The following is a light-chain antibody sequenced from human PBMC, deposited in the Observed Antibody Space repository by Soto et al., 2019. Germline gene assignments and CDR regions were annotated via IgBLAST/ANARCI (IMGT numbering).Light chain of an antibody. CDR1: SSNIGNNA. CDR3: GTWDSSLGAGV. J-gene: IGLJ2*01. CDR2: DNN. V-gene: IGLV1-51*01. Sequence: QSVLTQPPSVSAAPGQKVTISCSGSSSNIGNNAVSWYQQLPGTAPKLLIYDNNKRPTGIPDRFSGSKSGTAATLGITGLQTGDEADYYCGTWDSSLGAGVFGGGTKLTVL.